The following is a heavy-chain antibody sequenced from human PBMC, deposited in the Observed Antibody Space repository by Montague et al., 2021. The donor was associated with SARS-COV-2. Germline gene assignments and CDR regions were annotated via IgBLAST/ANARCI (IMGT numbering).Heavy chain of an antibody. V-gene: IGHV3-53*01. CDR3: ARDGQGYGDFLRY. D-gene: IGHD4-17*01. J-gene: IGHJ4*02. CDR2: LYTDGST. CDR1: GFTVSSNY. Sequence: SLRLSCAASGFTVSSNYLSWVRQAPGKGLEWVSVLYTDGSTYYGDSVKGRFTISRDNSKNTLYLQMNSLRSEDTAVYYCARDGQGYGDFLRYWGQGALVTVS.